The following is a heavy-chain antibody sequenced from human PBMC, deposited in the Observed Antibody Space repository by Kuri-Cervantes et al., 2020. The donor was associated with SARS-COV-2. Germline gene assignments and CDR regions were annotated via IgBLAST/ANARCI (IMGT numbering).Heavy chain of an antibody. J-gene: IGHJ4*02. CDR2: NSGSGGST. Sequence: GESLKISCAASGFTFSSYAMSWVRQAPGKGLEWVSANSGSGGSTYYADSVRGRFTISRDNSKNTLYLQMNSLRAEDTAVYYCAKDDYSGSYNFDYWGQGTLVTVSS. V-gene: IGHV3-23*01. CDR1: GFTFSSYA. D-gene: IGHD1-26*01. CDR3: AKDDYSGSYNFDY.